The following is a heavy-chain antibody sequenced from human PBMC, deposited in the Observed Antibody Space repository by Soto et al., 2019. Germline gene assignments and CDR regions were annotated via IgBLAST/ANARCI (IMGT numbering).Heavy chain of an antibody. Sequence: ASVKVSCKASGYTFTSYYMHWVRQAPGQGLEWMGVINPSGGSTSYAQKFQGRVTMTRDTSTSTVYMELSSLRSEDTAVYYCARDQVVTPCGTSCYALDYWGQGTLVTVSS. J-gene: IGHJ4*02. CDR2: INPSGGST. V-gene: IGHV1-46*03. D-gene: IGHD2-2*01. CDR1: GYTFTSYY. CDR3: ARDQVVTPCGTSCYALDY.